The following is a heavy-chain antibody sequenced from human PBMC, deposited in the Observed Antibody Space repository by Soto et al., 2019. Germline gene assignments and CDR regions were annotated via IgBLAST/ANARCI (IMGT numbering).Heavy chain of an antibody. CDR2: ISYDGSNK. CDR3: ASKGSYY. Sequence: GGSLRLSCAASGFIFNNYGMHWVRQAPGKGLEWVAVISYDGSNKYYADSVKGRFTISRDNSKNTLYLQMNILRPEDTALYYCASKGSYYWGQGTLVTVSS. J-gene: IGHJ4*02. CDR1: GFIFNNYG. V-gene: IGHV3-30*03.